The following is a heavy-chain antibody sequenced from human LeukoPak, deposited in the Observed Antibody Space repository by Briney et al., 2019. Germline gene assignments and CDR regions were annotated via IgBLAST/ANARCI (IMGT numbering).Heavy chain of an antibody. J-gene: IGHJ6*03. CDR1: GGTFSSYA. V-gene: IGHV1-69*13. CDR3: ARALRERYYYYYMDV. CDR2: IIPIFGTA. D-gene: IGHD5-24*01. Sequence: ASVKVSXKASGGTFSSYAISWVRQAPGQGLEWMGGIIPIFGTANYAQKFQGRVTITADESTSTAYMELSSLRSEDTAVYYCARALRERYYYYYMDVWGKGTTVTVSS.